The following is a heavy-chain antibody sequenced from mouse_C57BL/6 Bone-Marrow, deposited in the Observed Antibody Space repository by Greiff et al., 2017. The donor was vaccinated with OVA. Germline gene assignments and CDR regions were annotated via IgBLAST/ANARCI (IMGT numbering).Heavy chain of an antibody. CDR2: IYPRSGNT. J-gene: IGHJ3*01. V-gene: IGHV1-81*01. Sequence: VQLQQSGAELARPGASVKLSCKASGYTFTSYGISWVKQRTGQGLEWIGEIYPRSGNTYYNAKFTGKATLTADKSSSTAYMELRSLTSEDSAVYFCARPLCPAWFAYWGQGTLVTVSA. CDR3: ARPLCPAWFAY. CDR1: GYTFTSYG. D-gene: IGHD1-1*01.